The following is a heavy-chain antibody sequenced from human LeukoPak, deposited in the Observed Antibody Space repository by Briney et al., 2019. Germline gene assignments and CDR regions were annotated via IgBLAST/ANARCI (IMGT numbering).Heavy chain of an antibody. CDR2: IYYSGST. V-gene: IGHV4-39*07. CDR1: GDSISSSSSY. CDR3: ARSPTKRVPEDY. Sequence: SETLSLTCTVSGDSISSSSSYWGWIRQPPGEGLEWIGSIYYSGSTYYNTSLKSRVTISVDTSKNQFSLRLTSVTAADTAVYYCARSPTKRVPEDYWGQGTLVTVSS. J-gene: IGHJ4*02. D-gene: IGHD2-2*01.